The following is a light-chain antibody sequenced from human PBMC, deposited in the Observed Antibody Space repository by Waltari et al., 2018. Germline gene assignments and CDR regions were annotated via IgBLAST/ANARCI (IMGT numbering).Light chain of an antibody. CDR2: AAS. V-gene: IGKV3-20*01. Sequence: EVVLTQSPVPLSLSPGARATLSCRASQSVSKYLAWYQQRPGQAPRLLIYAASTRATGIPDRFSGSWSGTDFSLTISRLEPEDFAVYYCQNHERLPATFGQGTKVEIK. CDR1: QSVSKY. CDR3: QNHERLPAT. J-gene: IGKJ1*01.